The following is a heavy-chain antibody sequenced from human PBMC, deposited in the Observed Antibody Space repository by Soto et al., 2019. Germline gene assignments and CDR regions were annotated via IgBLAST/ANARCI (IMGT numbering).Heavy chain of an antibody. CDR3: GRDLSIAARPIDY. J-gene: IGHJ4*02. Sequence: ASVKVSCKPSGYTFTHYYMHWVRLAPGQGLEWMGVINPGGGYTTYAQKFQGRVTMTRDTSTSTVYMELSSLKSEDTAVYYCGRDLSIAARPIDYWGQGTLVTVSS. V-gene: IGHV1-46*01. CDR2: INPGGGYT. CDR1: GYTFTHYY. D-gene: IGHD6-6*01.